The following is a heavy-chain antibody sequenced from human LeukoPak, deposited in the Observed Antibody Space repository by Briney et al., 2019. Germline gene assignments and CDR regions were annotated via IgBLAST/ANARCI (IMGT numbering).Heavy chain of an antibody. Sequence: TPSETLSLTCAVSGGSISSGGYSWSWIRQPPGKGLEWTGYIYHSGSTYYNPSLKSRVTISVDRSKNQFSLKLSSVTAADTAVYYCARALLGGNWFDPWGQGTLVTVSS. J-gene: IGHJ5*02. CDR2: IYHSGST. CDR3: ARALLGGNWFDP. D-gene: IGHD1-26*01. V-gene: IGHV4-30-2*01. CDR1: GGSISSGGYS.